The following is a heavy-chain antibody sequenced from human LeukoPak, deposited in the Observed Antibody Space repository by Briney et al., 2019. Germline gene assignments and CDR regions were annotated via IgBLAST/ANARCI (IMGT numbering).Heavy chain of an antibody. CDR1: RYTLTPYG. Sequence: SVKVSCKPSRYTLTPYGISWVRQAGGQGLEGMGWISAYNGNTNYAQKLQGRVTMTTDTSTSTAYMELRSLRSDDTAVYYCARDFDWLLNWFDPWGLGTLVTVSS. J-gene: IGHJ5*02. V-gene: IGHV1-18*01. CDR3: ARDFDWLLNWFDP. D-gene: IGHD3-9*01. CDR2: ISAYNGNT.